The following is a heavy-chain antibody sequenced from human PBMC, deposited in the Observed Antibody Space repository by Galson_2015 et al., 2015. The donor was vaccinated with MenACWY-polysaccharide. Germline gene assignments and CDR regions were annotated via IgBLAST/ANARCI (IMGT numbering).Heavy chain of an antibody. V-gene: IGHV3-23*01. CDR1: GFTFNRFS. CDR3: ARDRITGASRWEFDY. J-gene: IGHJ4*02. D-gene: IGHD7-27*01. Sequence: SLRLSCAASGFTFNRFSMSWVRQAPMKGLEWVSGIGATGGDTHYADPVKGRFSISRDNSKNTLFLQMNSLRAEDTAIYYCARDRITGASRWEFDYWGQGILVTVSA. CDR2: IGATGGDT.